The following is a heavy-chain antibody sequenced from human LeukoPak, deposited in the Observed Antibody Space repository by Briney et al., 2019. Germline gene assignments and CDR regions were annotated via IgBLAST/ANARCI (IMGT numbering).Heavy chain of an antibody. Sequence: GGSLRLSCAASGFTFSSYAMNWVRQAPGKGLEWGSVISSSGGTTYYSDSVKGRSIISRDNSKNTLYLQMNSLRAEDTAVYYCAKAGIAVPATPEYCGQGTQVTVSS. CDR2: ISSSGGTT. V-gene: IGHV3-23*01. J-gene: IGHJ4*02. CDR3: AKAGIAVPATPEY. D-gene: IGHD6-19*01. CDR1: GFTFSSYA.